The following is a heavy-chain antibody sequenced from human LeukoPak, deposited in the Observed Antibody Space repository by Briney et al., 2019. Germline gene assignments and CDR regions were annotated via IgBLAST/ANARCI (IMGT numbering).Heavy chain of an antibody. CDR1: GGSISSYY. Sequence: PSETLSLTCTVSGGSISSYYWSWIRQPPGKGLEWIGYIYYSGSTNYIPSLKSRVTISVDTSKNQFSLKLSSVTAADTAVYYCARGLNYYEPQTDYWGQGTLVTVSS. V-gene: IGHV4-59*01. D-gene: IGHD3-22*01. CDR3: ARGLNYYEPQTDY. J-gene: IGHJ4*02. CDR2: IYYSGST.